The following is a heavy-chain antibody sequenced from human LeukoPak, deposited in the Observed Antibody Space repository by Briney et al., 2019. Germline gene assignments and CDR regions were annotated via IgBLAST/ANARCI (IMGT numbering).Heavy chain of an antibody. Sequence: SETLSLTCTVSGGSLITYYWSWIRQPPGKGLEWIGYIHYSGSTNYNPSLKSRLIISVDTSKSQFSLKMRSVTAADTAVYFCARHYGDYAFDYWGQGNPVTVSS. CDR1: GGSLITYY. D-gene: IGHD4-17*01. CDR3: ARHYGDYAFDY. CDR2: IHYSGST. V-gene: IGHV4-59*08. J-gene: IGHJ4*02.